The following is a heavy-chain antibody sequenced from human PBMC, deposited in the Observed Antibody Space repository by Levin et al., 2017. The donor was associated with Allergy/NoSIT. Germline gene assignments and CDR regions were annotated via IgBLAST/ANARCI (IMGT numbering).Heavy chain of an antibody. CDR2: MSTSGDVI. CDR1: GFTFRSNQ. V-gene: IGHV3-48*03. CDR3: ARSFDI. J-gene: IGHJ3*02. Sequence: LSLTCVGSGFTFRSNQVNWVRQVPGKGLEWVSYMSTSGDVIRYADSVKGRFTISRDNAENTLHLQMSSLRAEDTALYYCARSFDIWGQGIMVIVSS.